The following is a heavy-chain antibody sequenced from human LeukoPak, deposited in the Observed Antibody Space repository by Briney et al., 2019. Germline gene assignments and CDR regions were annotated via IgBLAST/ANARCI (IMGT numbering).Heavy chain of an antibody. CDR3: TTGPVVTAGFDY. CDR2: IKSKTDGGTT. J-gene: IGHJ4*02. Sequence: GGSLRLSCAASGFTFSNAWMSWVRQAPGKGLEWVGRIKSKTDGGTTDYAAPVKGRFTISRDDSKNTLYLQMNSLKTEDTAVYDCTTGPVVTAGFDYWGQGTLVTVSS. V-gene: IGHV3-15*01. D-gene: IGHD4-23*01. CDR1: GFTFSNAW.